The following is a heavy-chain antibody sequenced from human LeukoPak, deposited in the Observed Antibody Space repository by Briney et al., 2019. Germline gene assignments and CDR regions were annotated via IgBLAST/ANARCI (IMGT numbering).Heavy chain of an antibody. D-gene: IGHD3-22*01. Sequence: SVKVSCKASGGTFSSYAISWVRQAPGQGLEWMGGIIPIFGTANYAQKFQGRVTITTDESTSTAYMELSSLRSEDTAVYYCARVPPRYYYDSSGYYLHAFDIWGQGTMVTVSS. V-gene: IGHV1-69*05. CDR2: IIPIFGTA. CDR1: GGTFSSYA. J-gene: IGHJ3*02. CDR3: ARVPPRYYYDSSGYYLHAFDI.